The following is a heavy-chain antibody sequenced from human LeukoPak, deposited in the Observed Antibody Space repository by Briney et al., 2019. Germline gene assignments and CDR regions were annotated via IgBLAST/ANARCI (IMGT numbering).Heavy chain of an antibody. V-gene: IGHV4-59*01. CDR1: GGSISSYY. CDR3: AGGGFAHWVTAVGFDY. D-gene: IGHD2-21*02. CDR2: IYYSGNI. Sequence: SETLSLTCTVSGGSISSYYWSWIRQPPGKGLEWIGYIYYSGNIDYNPSLKSRVTISLDTSKNQFSLKLSSVTAADTAVYYCAGGGFAHWVTAVGFDYWGQGTLVTVSS. J-gene: IGHJ4*02.